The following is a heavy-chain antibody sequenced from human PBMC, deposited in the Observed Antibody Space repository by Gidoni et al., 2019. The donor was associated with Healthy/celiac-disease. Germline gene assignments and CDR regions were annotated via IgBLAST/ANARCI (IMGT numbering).Heavy chain of an antibody. V-gene: IGHV3-30*18. D-gene: IGHD3-10*01. CDR3: AKDVRKLGELLQICYYYGMDI. CDR2: ILDDGRNK. Sequence: RLSCTASGFTFSSYGTQWVRQAPGKGLEWVAVILDDGRNKYYADYVKGRFTIARDKSKNTLYLQMNSLRAEDTAVYYCAKDVRKLGELLQICYYYGMDIWGQGTTVTVSS. J-gene: IGHJ6*02. CDR1: GFTFSSYG.